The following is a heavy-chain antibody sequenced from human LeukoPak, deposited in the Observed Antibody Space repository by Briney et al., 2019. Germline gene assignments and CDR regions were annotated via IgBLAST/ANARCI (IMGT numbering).Heavy chain of an antibody. CDR2: IYTSGST. D-gene: IGHD3-22*01. J-gene: IGHJ4*02. Sequence: SETLSLTCTVSGGSISSGSYYWSWIRQPAGKGLEWIGRIYTSGSTNYNPSLKSRVTISVDTSKNQFSLKVTSVTAADTAVYYCARNYYDGSGYFYWGQGTLVTVSS. CDR3: ARNYYDGSGYFY. CDR1: GGSISSGSYY. V-gene: IGHV4-61*02.